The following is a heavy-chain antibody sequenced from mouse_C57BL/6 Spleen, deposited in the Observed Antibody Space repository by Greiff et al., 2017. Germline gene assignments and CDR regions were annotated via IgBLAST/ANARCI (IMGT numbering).Heavy chain of an antibody. D-gene: IGHD2-14*01. Sequence: QVQLQQPGAELVRPGTSVKLSCKASGYTFTSYWMHWVKQRPGQGLEWIGVIDPSDSYTNYNQKFKGKATLTVDTSSSTAYMQLSSLTSEDSAVYYCARDVGSYRGAWFAYWGQGTLVTVSA. CDR2: IDPSDSYT. J-gene: IGHJ3*01. CDR3: ARDVGSYRGAWFAY. CDR1: GYTFTSYW. V-gene: IGHV1-59*01.